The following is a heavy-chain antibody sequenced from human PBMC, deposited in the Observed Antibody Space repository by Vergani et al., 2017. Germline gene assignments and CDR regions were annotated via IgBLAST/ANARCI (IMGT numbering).Heavy chain of an antibody. V-gene: IGHV3-9*01. CDR1: GFTFSSYS. Sequence: EVQLVESGGGLVQPGRSLRLSCAASGFTFSSYSMNWVRQAPGKGLEWVSGISWNSGSIGYADSVKGRFTISRDNAKNSLYLQMNSLRAEDTALYYCAKDMRGSYLFGYFDLWGRGTLVTVSS. CDR2: ISWNSGSI. J-gene: IGHJ2*01. CDR3: AKDMRGSYLFGYFDL. D-gene: IGHD1-26*01.